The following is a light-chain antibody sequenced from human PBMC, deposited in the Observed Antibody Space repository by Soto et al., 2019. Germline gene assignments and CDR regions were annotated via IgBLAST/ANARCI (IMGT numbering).Light chain of an antibody. CDR3: QQYSSYSPLT. Sequence: DVQMTQSPSTLSASVGDGVTITCRASQNINRRLAWYQQKPGKAPKLLIYDAYSLESGTPSRFSGRRSGTEFTLTIASVQPEDFATYYCQQYSSYSPLTFGGGTKVDIK. CDR2: DAY. CDR1: QNINRR. J-gene: IGKJ4*01. V-gene: IGKV1-5*01.